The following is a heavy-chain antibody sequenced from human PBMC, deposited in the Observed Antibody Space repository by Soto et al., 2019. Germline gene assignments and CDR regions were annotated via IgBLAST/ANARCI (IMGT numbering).Heavy chain of an antibody. D-gene: IGHD5-18*01. J-gene: IGHJ3*02. CDR1: GYTFTSYG. Sequence: ASVKVSCKASGYTFTSYGISWVRQAPGQGLEWMGWISAYNGNTNYAQKLQGRVTMTTDASTSTAYMELRSLRSDDTAVYYCARVEASGYSYGHNDAFDIWGQGTMVTVSS. V-gene: IGHV1-18*01. CDR3: ARVEASGYSYGHNDAFDI. CDR2: ISAYNGNT.